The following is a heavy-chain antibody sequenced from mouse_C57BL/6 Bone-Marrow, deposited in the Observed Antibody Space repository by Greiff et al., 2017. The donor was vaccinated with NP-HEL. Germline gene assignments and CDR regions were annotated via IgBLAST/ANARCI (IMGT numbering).Heavy chain of an antibody. CDR3: AGWRYHAWIAY. CDR1: GYTFTSYG. J-gene: IGHJ3*01. D-gene: IGHD2-14*01. V-gene: IGHV1-81*01. CDR2: IYPRSGNT. Sequence: QVQLQQSGAELARPGASVKLSCKASGYTFTSYGVSWVKQRTGQGLEWIGEIYPRSGNTYYNEKFKGKATLTADKSSSTAYMGLRSLTSEDSAVYVCAGWRYHAWIAYWGQGTLVTVSA.